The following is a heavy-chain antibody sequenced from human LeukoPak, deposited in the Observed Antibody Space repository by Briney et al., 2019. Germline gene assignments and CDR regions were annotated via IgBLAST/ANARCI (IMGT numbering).Heavy chain of an antibody. CDR1: GFTFSSYA. D-gene: IGHD3-10*01. Sequence: PGGSLRLSCAASGFTFSSYAMTWVRQAPGKGLEWVSSISESGGSTFYADSEKGRFTISRDNSKNTLYLQLNSLRAEDTAECYCAKGSATGYFDYWGQGTLVTVST. V-gene: IGHV3-23*01. CDR3: AKGSATGYFDY. J-gene: IGHJ4*02. CDR2: ISESGGST.